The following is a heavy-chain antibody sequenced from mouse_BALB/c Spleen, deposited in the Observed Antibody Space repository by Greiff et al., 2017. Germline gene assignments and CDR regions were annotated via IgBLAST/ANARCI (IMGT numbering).Heavy chain of an antibody. CDR3: ARANWDYAMDY. Sequence: VQLKESGPGLVKPSQSLSLTCTVTGYSITSDYAWNWIRQFPGNTLEWMGYISYSGSTSYNPSLKSRISITRDTSKNQFFLQLNSVTTEDTATYYCARANWDYAMDYWGQGTSVTVSS. J-gene: IGHJ4*01. CDR1: GYSITSDYA. D-gene: IGHD4-1*01. V-gene: IGHV3-2*02. CDR2: ISYSGST.